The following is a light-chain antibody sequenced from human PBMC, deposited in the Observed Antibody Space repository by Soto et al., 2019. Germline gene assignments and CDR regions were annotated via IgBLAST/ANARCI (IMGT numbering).Light chain of an antibody. CDR2: KAS. Sequence: IQMTQSPSTLSASVGDRVTITCRASQSISSRLAWYQQKPGKAPKLLIYKASTLQSGVPSRFSGSGSGTEFTLTITSLQPDDFATYYCQQYDSYPTFGQGTKLEIK. V-gene: IGKV1-5*03. J-gene: IGKJ2*01. CDR3: QQYDSYPT. CDR1: QSISSR.